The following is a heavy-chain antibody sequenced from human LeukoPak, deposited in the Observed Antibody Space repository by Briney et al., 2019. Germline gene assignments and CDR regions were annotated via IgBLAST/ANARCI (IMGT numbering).Heavy chain of an antibody. D-gene: IGHD2-2*01. CDR2: ISSSSYI. V-gene: IGHV3-21*01. Sequence: PGGSLRLSCAASGFTFSSYSMNWVRQAPGKGLEWVSSISSSSYIYYADSVKGRFTISRDNAKNSLYLQMNSLRAEDTAVYYCARDRVQCSSTSCYVDGMDVWGQGTTVTVSS. CDR1: GFTFSSYS. CDR3: ARDRVQCSSTSCYVDGMDV. J-gene: IGHJ6*02.